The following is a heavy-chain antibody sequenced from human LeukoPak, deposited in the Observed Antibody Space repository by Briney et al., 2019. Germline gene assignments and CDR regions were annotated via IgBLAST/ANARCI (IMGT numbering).Heavy chain of an antibody. Sequence: PGGSLRLSCAASGFTFNDYAMHWVRRAPGKGLEWVSGIFGKNGAKGHADSVKGRFTISRDNANNSLYLQMNSLRPDDTALYYCTYDNSPGGLEYWGQGTLVTVSS. CDR2: IFGKNGAK. D-gene: IGHD2-8*02. J-gene: IGHJ4*02. CDR3: TYDNSPGGLEY. CDR1: GFTFNDYA. V-gene: IGHV3-9*01.